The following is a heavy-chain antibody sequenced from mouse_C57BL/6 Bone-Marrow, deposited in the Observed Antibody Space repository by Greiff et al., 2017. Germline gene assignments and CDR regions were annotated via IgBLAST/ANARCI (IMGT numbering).Heavy chain of an antibody. CDR2: IHPNGGST. J-gene: IGHJ2*01. CDR3: ARNYGSSSGDY. Sequence: QVQLQQPGAELVKPGASVKLSCKASGYTFTSYWMHWVKQRPGQGLEWIGMIHPNGGSTNYNEKFKSKATLTVDKSSSTAYMQLSSLTSEDSAVYYCARNYGSSSGDYWGQGTTLTVSS. V-gene: IGHV1-64*01. CDR1: GYTFTSYW. D-gene: IGHD1-1*01.